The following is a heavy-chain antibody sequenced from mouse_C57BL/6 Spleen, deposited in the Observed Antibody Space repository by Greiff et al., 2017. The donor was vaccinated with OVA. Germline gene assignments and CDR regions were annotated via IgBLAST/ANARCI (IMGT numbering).Heavy chain of an antibody. J-gene: IGHJ1*03. CDR3: ARSYYGSRAHWYFDV. D-gene: IGHD1-1*01. CDR2: IFPGSGST. CDR1: GYTFTDYY. V-gene: IGHV1-75*01. Sequence: VMLVESGPELVKPGASVKISCKASGYTFTDYYINWVKQRPGQGLEWIGWIFPGSGSTYYNEKFKGKATLTVDKSSSTAYMLLSSLTSEDSAVYFCARSYYGSRAHWYFDVWGTGTTVTVSS.